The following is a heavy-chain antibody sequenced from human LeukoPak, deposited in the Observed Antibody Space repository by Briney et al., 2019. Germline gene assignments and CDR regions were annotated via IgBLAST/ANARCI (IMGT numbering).Heavy chain of an antibody. CDR1: GFTFSDYY. CDR3: ARARGSYAFDI. Sequence: GGSLRLSCAASGFTFSDYYMSWIRQAPGKGLECISYISTSGIITNCADSVKGRFTISRDNAKNSLSLQMNSLRAEDTAVYYCARARGSYAFDIWGQGTMVTVSS. J-gene: IGHJ3*02. CDR2: ISTSGIIT. D-gene: IGHD1-26*01. V-gene: IGHV3-11*05.